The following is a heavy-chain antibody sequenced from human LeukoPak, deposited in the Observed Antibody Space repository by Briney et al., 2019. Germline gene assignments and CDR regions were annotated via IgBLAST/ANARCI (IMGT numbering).Heavy chain of an antibody. J-gene: IGHJ5*02. Sequence: GGSLRLSCAASGFTFSSYGMHWVRQAPGKGLEWVAFIRYDGSNKYYADSVKGRFTISRDNSKNTLYLQMNSLRAEDTAVYYCAKDRCSSTSCYEKFWFDPWGQGTLVTVSS. V-gene: IGHV3-30*02. D-gene: IGHD2-2*01. CDR2: IRYDGSNK. CDR1: GFTFSSYG. CDR3: AKDRCSSTSCYEKFWFDP.